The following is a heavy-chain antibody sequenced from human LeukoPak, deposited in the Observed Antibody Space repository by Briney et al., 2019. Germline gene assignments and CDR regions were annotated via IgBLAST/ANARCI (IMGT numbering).Heavy chain of an antibody. CDR3: ARISVPPDYYYYYMDV. Sequence: GGSLRLSCAASGFTFSDYTIQWVRQAPGKGLEWVANIKRDGSEKYYVDSVKGRFTISRDNAKNSLYLQMNSLRAEDTAVYYCARISVPPDYYYYYMDVWGKGTTVTVSS. CDR2: IKRDGSEK. CDR1: GFTFSDYT. J-gene: IGHJ6*03. V-gene: IGHV3-7*01.